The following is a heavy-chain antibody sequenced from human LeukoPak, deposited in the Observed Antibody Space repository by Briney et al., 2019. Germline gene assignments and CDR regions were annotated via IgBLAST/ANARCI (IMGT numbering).Heavy chain of an antibody. V-gene: IGHV1-18*01. J-gene: IGHJ6*02. CDR2: ISAYNGHT. CDR1: GYTFTSYG. CDR3: ARDISMVRGVITHYHYYGMDV. Sequence: GASVKVSCKASGYTFTSYGISWVRQAPVQGLEWMGWISAYNGHTQYAQKLQGRVTMTRDTSTSTAYMKLRSLRSDDTAVYYCARDISMVRGVITHYHYYGMDVWGQGTTVTVSS. D-gene: IGHD3-10*01.